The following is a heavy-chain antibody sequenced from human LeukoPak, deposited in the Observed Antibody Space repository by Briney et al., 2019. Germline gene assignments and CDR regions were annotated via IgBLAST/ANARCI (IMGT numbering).Heavy chain of an antibody. Sequence: SVKVSCKASGGTFSSYAISWVRQAPGQGLEWMGRIIPVLGIANYAQKFQGRVTITADKSTSTAYMELSSLRSEDTAVYYCARDLIAAAPNWFDPWGQGTLVTVSS. J-gene: IGHJ5*02. D-gene: IGHD6-13*01. CDR1: GGTFSSYA. CDR3: ARDLIAAAPNWFDP. CDR2: IIPVLGIA. V-gene: IGHV1-69*04.